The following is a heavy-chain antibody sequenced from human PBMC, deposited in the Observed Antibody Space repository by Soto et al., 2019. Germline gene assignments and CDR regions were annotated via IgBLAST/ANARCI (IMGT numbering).Heavy chain of an antibody. Sequence: PSETLSLTCTVSGGSISSGGYYWSWIRQHPGEGLEWIGYIYYSGSTYYNPSLKSRVTISVDTSKNQFSLKLSSVTAADTAVYYCARGDYGGIRNWFDPWGQGTLVTVSS. CDR1: GGSISSGGYY. CDR3: ARGDYGGIRNWFDP. V-gene: IGHV4-31*03. CDR2: IYYSGST. J-gene: IGHJ5*02. D-gene: IGHD4-17*01.